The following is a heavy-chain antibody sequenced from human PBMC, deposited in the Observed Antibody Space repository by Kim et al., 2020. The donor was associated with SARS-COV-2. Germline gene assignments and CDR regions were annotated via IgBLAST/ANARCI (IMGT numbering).Heavy chain of an antibody. V-gene: IGHV1-8*01. CDR1: GYTFTSYD. CDR3: ARVPQQLAPVDY. D-gene: IGHD6-13*01. CDR2: MNPNSGNT. Sequence: ASVKVSCKASGYTFTSYDINWVRQATGQGLEWMGWMNPNSGNTGYAQKFQGRVTMTRNTSISTAYMELSSLRSEDTAVYYCARVPQQLAPVDYWGQGTLVTVSS. J-gene: IGHJ4*02.